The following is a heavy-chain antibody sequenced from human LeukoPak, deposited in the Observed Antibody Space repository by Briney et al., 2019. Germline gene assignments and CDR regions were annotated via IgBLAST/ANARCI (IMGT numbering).Heavy chain of an antibody. D-gene: IGHD2-15*01. J-gene: IGHJ6*02. V-gene: IGHV1-46*01. CDR1: GYMFTSYF. Sequence: ASVKVSCKASGYMFTSYFMHWVRQAPGQGLEWMGIINLSGGSTTYAQKFQGRVMMTRDTSTSTVYMEVSSLRSEDTAVYYCARDIPYCSGDSCNSNGMDVWGQGTTVTVSS. CDR2: INLSGGST. CDR3: ARDIPYCSGDSCNSNGMDV.